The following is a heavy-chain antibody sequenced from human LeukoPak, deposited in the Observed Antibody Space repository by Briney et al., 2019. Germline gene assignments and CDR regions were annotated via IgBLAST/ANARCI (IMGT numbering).Heavy chain of an antibody. V-gene: IGHV1-8*02. J-gene: IGHJ5*02. CDR3: ARGSDGWSNNWFDP. Sequence: GAPVKVSCKASGGTFSSYAISWVRQAPGQGLEWMGWMNPNSGNTGYAQKFQGRVTMTRNTSISTAYMELSSLRSEDTAVYYCARGSDGWSNNWFDPWGQGTLVTVSS. D-gene: IGHD6-19*01. CDR2: MNPNSGNT. CDR1: GGTFSSYA.